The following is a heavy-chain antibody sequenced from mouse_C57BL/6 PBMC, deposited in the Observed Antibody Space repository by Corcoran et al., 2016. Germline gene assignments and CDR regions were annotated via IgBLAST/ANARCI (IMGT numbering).Heavy chain of an antibody. CDR1: GYTFTDYE. J-gene: IGHJ2*01. V-gene: IGHV1-15*01. Sequence: QVQLQQSGAELVRPGASVTLSCKASGYTFTDYEMHWVKQTPVHGLEWIGAIDPETGGTAYNQKFKGKAILTADKSSSTAYMELRSLTSEDSAVYYCTRALGSSYDYWGQGTTLTVSS. CDR3: TRALGSSYDY. D-gene: IGHD1-1*01. CDR2: IDPETGGT.